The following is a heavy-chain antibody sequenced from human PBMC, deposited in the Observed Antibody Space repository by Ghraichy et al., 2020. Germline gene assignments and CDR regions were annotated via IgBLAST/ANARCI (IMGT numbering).Heavy chain of an antibody. D-gene: IGHD2-2*01. CDR3: ARDQEWRASSSGFDP. CDR2: IYHNGRT. V-gene: IGHV4-59*01. Sequence: SQTLSLTCTVSGDSLNNYYWSWIRQAPGKGLEWIGSIYHNGRTKYNPSLKSRVTMSVDTSKNQFSLSLTSVTAADTAVFYCARDQEWRASSSGFDPWGQGTLVSVS. J-gene: IGHJ5*02. CDR1: GDSLNNYY.